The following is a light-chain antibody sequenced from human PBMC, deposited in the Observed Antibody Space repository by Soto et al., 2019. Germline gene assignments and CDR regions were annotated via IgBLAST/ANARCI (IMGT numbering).Light chain of an antibody. J-gene: IGLJ1*01. V-gene: IGLV2-14*03. Sequence: QSVLTQPVSVSGSPGQSITISCTGSSVDVGDYNSVSWYQQHPGKAPKVMIYHVTIRASGVSNRFSGSKSGNTASLTISGLQAEDEADYYCSSYSHSPPSYVFGTGTKVTVL. CDR1: SVDVGDYNS. CDR3: SSYSHSPPSYV. CDR2: HVT.